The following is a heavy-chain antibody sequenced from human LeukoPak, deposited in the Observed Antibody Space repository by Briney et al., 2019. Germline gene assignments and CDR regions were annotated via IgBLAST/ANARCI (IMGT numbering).Heavy chain of an antibody. CDR1: GYTFIGYY. Sequence: ASVKVSCKASGYTFIGYYMHWVRQAPGQGLEWMVWINPNSGGTNLAQRFQGRVTMTRETSIRTAYMELRRLRSDGTAVYYCAREGGYSGSYYNDYWGQGTLVTVSS. D-gene: IGHD1-26*01. CDR2: INPNSGGT. V-gene: IGHV1-2*02. J-gene: IGHJ4*02. CDR3: AREGGYSGSYYNDY.